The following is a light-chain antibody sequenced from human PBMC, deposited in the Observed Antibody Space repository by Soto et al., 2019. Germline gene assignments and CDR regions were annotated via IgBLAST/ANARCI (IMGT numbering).Light chain of an antibody. CDR2: DVS. CDR3: SSYTRSSTLIV. Sequence: QSVLTQPASVSGSPGQSITISCTGTSSDVGGYNYVSWYQQHPGKAPNLMIYDVSNRPSGVSNRFSGSKSGNTASLTISGLQAEDEADYYCSSYTRSSTLIVFGTGTKVTVL. V-gene: IGLV2-14*01. J-gene: IGLJ1*01. CDR1: SSDVGGYNY.